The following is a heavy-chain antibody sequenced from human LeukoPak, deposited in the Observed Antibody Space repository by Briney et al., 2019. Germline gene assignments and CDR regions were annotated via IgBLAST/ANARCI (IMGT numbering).Heavy chain of an antibody. V-gene: IGHV3-30*18. J-gene: IGHJ4*02. D-gene: IGHD3-3*01. CDR2: ISYDGSNK. CDR3: AKEGPFSAIFGVVIRAFDY. Sequence: GRSLRLSCAASGFTFSSYGMPWVRQAPGKGLEWVAVISYDGSNKYYADSVKGRFTISRDDSKNTLYLQMNSLRAEDTAVYYCAKEGPFSAIFGVVIRAFDYWGQGTLVTVSS. CDR1: GFTFSSYG.